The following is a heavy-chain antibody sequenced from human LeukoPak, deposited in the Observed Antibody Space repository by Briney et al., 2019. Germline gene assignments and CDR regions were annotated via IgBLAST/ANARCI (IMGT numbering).Heavy chain of an antibody. D-gene: IGHD3-3*01. V-gene: IGHV4-39*07. CDR3: ARGEPGTVNDFWSGYHSAYYYYYYMDV. J-gene: IGHJ6*03. Sequence: PSETLSLTCTVSGGSISSSSYYWGWIRQPPGKGLEWIGEINHSGSTNYNPSLKSRVTISVDTSKNQFSLKLSSVTAADTAVYYCARGEPGTVNDFWSGYHSAYYYYYYMDVWGKGTTVTASS. CDR1: GGSISSSSYY. CDR2: INHSGST.